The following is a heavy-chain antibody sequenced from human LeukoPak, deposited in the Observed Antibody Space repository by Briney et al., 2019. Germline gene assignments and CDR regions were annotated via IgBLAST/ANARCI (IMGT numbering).Heavy chain of an antibody. CDR3: ERGSSFGSGSHSFDY. J-gene: IGHJ4*02. V-gene: IGHV5-51*01. CDR2: IYPGDSDT. D-gene: IGHD5-18*01. CDR1: GYSFTNYW. Sequence: GESLKISCKGSGYSFTNYWIGWVRQMPGKGLEWMGIIYPGDSDTRYSPSFQGQVTISADKSISAAYLQWSSLKASDTAMYYCERGSSFGSGSHSFDYWGQGTLVTVSS.